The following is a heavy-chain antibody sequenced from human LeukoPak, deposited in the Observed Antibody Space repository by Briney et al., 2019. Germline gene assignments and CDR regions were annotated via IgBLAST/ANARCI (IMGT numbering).Heavy chain of an antibody. CDR1: GGSFSGYY. D-gene: IGHD2-21*02. V-gene: IGHV4-34*01. CDR2: INHSGST. CDR3: ASRGAYCGGDCYSGIRNAFDI. J-gene: IGHJ3*02. Sequence: SETLSLTCAVYGGSFSGYYWSWIRQPPGKGLEWIGEINHSGSTNYNPSLKSRVTMSVDTSKNQFSLKLSSVTAADTAVYYCASRGAYCGGDCYSGIRNAFDIWGQGTMVTVSS.